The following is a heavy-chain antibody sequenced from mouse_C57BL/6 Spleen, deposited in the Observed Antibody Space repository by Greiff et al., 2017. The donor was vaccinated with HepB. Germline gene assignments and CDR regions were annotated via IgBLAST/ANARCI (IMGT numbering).Heavy chain of an antibody. Sequence: QVQLKQPGAELVRPGSSVKLSCKASGYTFTSYWMHWVKQRPIQGLEWIGNIDPSDSETHYNQKFKDKATLTVDKSSSTAYMQLSSLTSEDSAVYYCARSGGRRYAMDYWGQGTSVTVSS. CDR1: GYTFTSYW. CDR3: ARSGGRRYAMDY. CDR2: IDPSDSET. J-gene: IGHJ4*01. V-gene: IGHV1-52*01. D-gene: IGHD3-2*02.